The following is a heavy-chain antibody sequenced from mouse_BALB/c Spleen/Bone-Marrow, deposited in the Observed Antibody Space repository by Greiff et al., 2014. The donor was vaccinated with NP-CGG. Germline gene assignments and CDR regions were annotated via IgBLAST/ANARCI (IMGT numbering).Heavy chain of an antibody. V-gene: IGHV14-3*02. CDR3: ARNTQFAY. D-gene: IGHD5-1-1*01. CDR1: GFNIKDTY. Sequence: EVQGVESGAELVKPGASVKLSCTASGFNIKDTYMHWVKQRPEQGLEWIGRIDPANGNTKYDPKFQGKATITADTSSNTTYLQLSSLTSEDTAVYYCARNTQFAYWGQGTLVTVSA. CDR2: IDPANGNT. J-gene: IGHJ3*01.